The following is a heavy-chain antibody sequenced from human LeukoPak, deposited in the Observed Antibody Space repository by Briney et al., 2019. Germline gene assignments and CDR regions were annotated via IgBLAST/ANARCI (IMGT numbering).Heavy chain of an antibody. CDR2: ITYGGSNK. D-gene: IGHD3-10*01. CDR1: GFTLSFYG. Sequence: PGGSLRLSCAASGFTLSFYGMHWVRQAPGKGLEWVAFITYGGSNKYYADSVKGRFTISRDNSKNTLYLQMNSLRAEDTAVYYCARGGYYGSGSYEYFDYWGQGTLVTVPS. CDR3: ARGGYYGSGSYEYFDY. V-gene: IGHV3-30*02. J-gene: IGHJ4*02.